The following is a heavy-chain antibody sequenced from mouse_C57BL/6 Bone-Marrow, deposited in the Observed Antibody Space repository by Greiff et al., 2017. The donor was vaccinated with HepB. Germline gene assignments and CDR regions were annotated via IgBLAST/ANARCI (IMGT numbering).Heavy chain of an antibody. D-gene: IGHD3-3*01. V-gene: IGHV1-64*01. CDR3: ARWLEGAFDY. J-gene: IGHJ2*01. Sequence: VQLQQSGAELVKPGASVKLSCKASGYTFTSYWMHWVKQRPGQGLEWIGMIHPNSGSTNYNEKFKSKATLTVDKSSSTAYMQLSSLTSEDSAVYYCARWLEGAFDYWGQGTTLTVSS. CDR1: GYTFTSYW. CDR2: IHPNSGST.